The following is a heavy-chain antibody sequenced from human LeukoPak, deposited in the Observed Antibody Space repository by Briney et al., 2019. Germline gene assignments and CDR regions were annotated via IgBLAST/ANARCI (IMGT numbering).Heavy chain of an antibody. J-gene: IGHJ4*02. V-gene: IGHV3-11*01. D-gene: IGHD3-3*01. Sequence: KPGGSLRLSCAASGFTFSDYSMRWIRQAPGKGLEWVSHISRSGSTIYYADSVKGRFTISRDNAKNSLDLQMNSLRGEDTAVFYCARVAGSGFFDYWGQGTLVTVSS. CDR1: GFTFSDYS. CDR2: ISRSGSTI. CDR3: ARVAGSGFFDY.